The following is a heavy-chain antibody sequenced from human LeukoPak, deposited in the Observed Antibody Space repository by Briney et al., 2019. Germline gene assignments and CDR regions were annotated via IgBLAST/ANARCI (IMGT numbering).Heavy chain of an antibody. D-gene: IGHD6-19*01. V-gene: IGHV1-2*02. CDR1: GYTFTGYY. Sequence: GASVKVSCKASGYTFTGYYLHWVRQAPGQGLEWMGWISPNSGGTNYAQKFQGRVTVTRDTSISTAYMELSRLRSDDSAVYYCARGYSSDWYVDYWGQGTLVTVSS. CDR2: ISPNSGGT. CDR3: ARGYSSDWYVDY. J-gene: IGHJ4*02.